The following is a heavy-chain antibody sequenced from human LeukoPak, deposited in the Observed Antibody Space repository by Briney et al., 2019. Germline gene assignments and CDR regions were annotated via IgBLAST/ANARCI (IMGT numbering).Heavy chain of an antibody. V-gene: IGHV3-74*01. CDR3: ARVNVCPRCHFDY. D-gene: IGHD3-16*01. CDR2: ISPDGSTT. Sequence: PGGSLRLSCAGSGFASSNYWMHWVRQVPGKGLVWVSRISPDGSTTLYADSVKGRFTISRDNAKNTLYLQMNTLRAEDTAVYYCARVNVCPRCHFDYWGQGTLVTVSS. CDR1: GFASSNYW. J-gene: IGHJ4*02.